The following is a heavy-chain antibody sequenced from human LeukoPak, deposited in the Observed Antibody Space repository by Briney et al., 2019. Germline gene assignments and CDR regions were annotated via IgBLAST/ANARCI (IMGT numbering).Heavy chain of an antibody. D-gene: IGHD3-22*01. Sequence: GGSLRLSCAASGFTFSDYYMSWIRHAPGKGLEWVSYISDSSFFTKYAESVKGRFTVSRDNAKNSLYLHMNSLRAEDTAIYYCAKSSSGYSLDYWGQGTLVTVSS. CDR3: AKSSSGYSLDY. J-gene: IGHJ4*02. V-gene: IGHV3-11*06. CDR1: GFTFSDYY. CDR2: ISDSSFFT.